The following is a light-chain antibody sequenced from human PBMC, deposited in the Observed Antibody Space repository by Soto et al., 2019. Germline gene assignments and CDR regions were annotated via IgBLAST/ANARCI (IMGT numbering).Light chain of an antibody. CDR2: GAS. Sequence: EIVMTQSPATLSVSPGDRATLSCRASQSVSSNLAWYQQKPGQTPRLLIYGASARATGIPARFSGSGSGTEFTLTISSLQSEDVVTYYCQKRSNWLFGPGTKVDI. V-gene: IGKV3-15*01. CDR3: QKRSNWL. CDR1: QSVSSN. J-gene: IGKJ3*01.